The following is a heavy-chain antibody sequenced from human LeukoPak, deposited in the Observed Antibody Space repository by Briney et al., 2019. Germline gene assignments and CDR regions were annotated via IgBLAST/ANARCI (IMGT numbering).Heavy chain of an antibody. Sequence: SVKVSCKASGGTFSSYAISWVRQAPGQGLEWMGGVIPIFGTANYAHKFQGRVTIPTDESTSTAYAELSSLRSEDTAVYYCARHGSGIGRFDYWGPGTLVTVSS. CDR2: VIPIFGTA. CDR1: GGTFSSYA. V-gene: IGHV1-69*05. J-gene: IGHJ4*02. D-gene: IGHD3-10*01. CDR3: ARHGSGIGRFDY.